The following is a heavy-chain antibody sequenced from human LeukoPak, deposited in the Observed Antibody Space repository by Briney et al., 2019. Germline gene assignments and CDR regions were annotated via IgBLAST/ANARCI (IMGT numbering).Heavy chain of an antibody. CDR2: IIPIFGTA. D-gene: IGHD2-15*01. Sequence: SVKVSCKASGGTFSSYAISWVRQAPGQGLEWMGGIIPIFGTANYAQKFQGRVTITTDESTSTAYMELSSLRSEDTAVYYCARVDCSGGSCYGDYWGQGTLVTVSS. CDR3: ARVDCSGGSCYGDY. V-gene: IGHV1-69*05. J-gene: IGHJ4*02. CDR1: GGTFSSYA.